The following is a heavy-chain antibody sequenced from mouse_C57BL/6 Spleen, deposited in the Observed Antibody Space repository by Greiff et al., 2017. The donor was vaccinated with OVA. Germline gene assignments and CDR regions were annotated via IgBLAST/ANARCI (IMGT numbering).Heavy chain of an antibody. V-gene: IGHV1-81*01. J-gene: IGHJ2*01. Sequence: VQLQQSGAELARPGASVKLSCKASGYTFTSYGISWVKQRTGQGLEWIGEIYPRSGNTYYNEKFKGKATLTADKSSSTAYMELRSLTSEDSAVYFCARSRGNYEYYFDYWGQGTTRTVSS. CDR3: ARSRGNYEYYFDY. D-gene: IGHD2-1*01. CDR1: GYTFTSYG. CDR2: IYPRSGNT.